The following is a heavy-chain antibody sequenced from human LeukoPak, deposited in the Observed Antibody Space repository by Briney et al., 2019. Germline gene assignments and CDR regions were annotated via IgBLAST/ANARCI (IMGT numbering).Heavy chain of an antibody. J-gene: IGHJ3*02. CDR2: IYYSGST. Sequence: SETLSLTCTVSGGSISSGGYYWSWIRQHPGKGLEWIVYIYYSGSTYYNPSLKSRVTISVDTSKNQFSLKLSSVTAADTAVYYCARGRGGYYYDSSGAFDIWGQGTMVTVSS. CDR1: GGSISSGGYY. D-gene: IGHD3-22*01. V-gene: IGHV4-31*03. CDR3: ARGRGGYYYDSSGAFDI.